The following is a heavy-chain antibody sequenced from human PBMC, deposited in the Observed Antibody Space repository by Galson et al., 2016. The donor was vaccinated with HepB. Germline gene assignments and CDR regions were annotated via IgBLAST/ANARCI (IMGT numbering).Heavy chain of an antibody. Sequence: SETLSLTCSVSGGSISSSIYFWGWIRQPPGKGLEWIGNIYDGGTAYYNPSLRSRVTISVDTSKKQFSLKVNSVTAADTAVYYCVRVHNNRRGAFDVWGQGTMVTVSS. CDR1: GGSISSSIYF. CDR2: IYDGGTA. J-gene: IGHJ3*01. D-gene: IGHD2/OR15-2a*01. V-gene: IGHV4-39*07. CDR3: VRVHNNRRGAFDV.